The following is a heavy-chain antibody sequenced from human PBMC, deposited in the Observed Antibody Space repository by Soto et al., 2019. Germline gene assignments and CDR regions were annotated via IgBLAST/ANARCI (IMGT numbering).Heavy chain of an antibody. CDR1: GFTVSGSA. CDR3: TRPSWDVAFDI. D-gene: IGHD1-26*01. CDR2: IRSTTNNYAT. J-gene: IGHJ3*02. V-gene: IGHV3-73*02. Sequence: EVQLVESGGGLVQPGGSLKLSCAASGFTVSGSAVHWVRQASGKGLEWVGRIRSTTNNYATAYAASVRGRFTISRDDSKNTTYLQMNSLKTEDTAVYYCTRPSWDVAFDIWGQGTMVTVSS.